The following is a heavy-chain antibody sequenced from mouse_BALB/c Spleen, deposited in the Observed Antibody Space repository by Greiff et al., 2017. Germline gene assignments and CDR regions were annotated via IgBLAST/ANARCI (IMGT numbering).Heavy chain of an antibody. V-gene: IGHV5-6-5*01. CDR2: ISSGGST. CDR3: AREVSYYYGSSYSWFAY. CDR1: GFTFSDYY. Sequence: DVQLVESGGGLVKPGGSLKLSCAASGFTFSDYYMYWVRQTPEKRLEWVASISSGGSTYYPDSVKGRFTVSRDNARNILYLQMSSLRSEDTAMYYCAREVSYYYGSSYSWFAYWGQGTLVTVSA. J-gene: IGHJ3*01. D-gene: IGHD1-1*01.